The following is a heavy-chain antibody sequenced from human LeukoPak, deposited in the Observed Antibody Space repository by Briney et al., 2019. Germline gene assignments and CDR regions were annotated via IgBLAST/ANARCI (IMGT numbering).Heavy chain of an antibody. V-gene: IGHV3-7*03. CDR3: ARGVTSAWYLRYYFEY. D-gene: IGHD6-13*01. Sequence: GGSLRLSCAASGFIFSSYWMSWVRQVPGKGLEWVANIKQDGIETSYVDSVEGRFTISRDNAKNSLFLQMNSLRADDTALYYCARGVTSAWYLRYYFEYWGQGIMVTVSS. J-gene: IGHJ4*02. CDR1: GFIFSSYW. CDR2: IKQDGIET.